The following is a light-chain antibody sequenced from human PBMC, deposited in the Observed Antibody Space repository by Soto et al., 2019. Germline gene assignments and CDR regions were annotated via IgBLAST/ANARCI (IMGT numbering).Light chain of an antibody. J-gene: IGKJ1*01. Sequence: EIVLTQSPATLSLSPGERATLSCRASQSVSSYLAWYQQKPGQAPRLLIHDASNRATGIPARFSGSGSGTDFTLTISSLEPEDFAVYYCRQYNNWPPTWTFGQGTKVEIK. CDR2: DAS. V-gene: IGKV3-11*01. CDR1: QSVSSY. CDR3: RQYNNWPPTWT.